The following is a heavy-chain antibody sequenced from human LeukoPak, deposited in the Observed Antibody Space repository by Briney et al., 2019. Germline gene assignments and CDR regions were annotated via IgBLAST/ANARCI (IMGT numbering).Heavy chain of an antibody. Sequence: SQTLSLTCTVSGGSISSARHYWSWIRQLPGKGLEWIGCIYYGGTTYYHPSLKSRVTISIDTSKNLFSLKLTSVTAADKAVYYCARDNDHYGMDVWGQGTTVTVSS. J-gene: IGHJ6*02. D-gene: IGHD1-1*01. V-gene: IGHV4-31*03. CDR3: ARDNDHYGMDV. CDR1: GGSISSARHY. CDR2: IYYGGTT.